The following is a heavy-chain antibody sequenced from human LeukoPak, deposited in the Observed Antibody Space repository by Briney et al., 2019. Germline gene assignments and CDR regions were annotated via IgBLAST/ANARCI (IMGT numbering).Heavy chain of an antibody. Sequence: PSETLALTCTVSGGSISSYYWSWIRQPPGKGLEWIGYIYYSGSTNYNPSLKSRVTISVDTSRNQFSLKLSSVTAADTAVYYCARRQQLVDYWGQGTLVTVSS. D-gene: IGHD6-13*01. V-gene: IGHV4-59*01. J-gene: IGHJ4*02. CDR3: ARRQQLVDY. CDR2: IYYSGST. CDR1: GGSISSYY.